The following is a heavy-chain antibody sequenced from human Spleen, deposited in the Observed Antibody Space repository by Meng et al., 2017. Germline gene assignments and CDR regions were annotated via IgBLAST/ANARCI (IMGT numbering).Heavy chain of an antibody. CDR3: ARDSYSGSYYDSFDY. CDR1: GFTFSSYG. J-gene: IGHJ4*02. CDR2: IWYDGSNK. D-gene: IGHD1-26*01. Sequence: GESLKISCAASGFTFSSYGMHWVRQAPGKGLEWVAVIWYDGSNKYYADSVKGRFTISRDNSKNTLYLQMNSLRAEDTAVYYCARDSYSGSYYDSFDYWGQGTLVTVSS. V-gene: IGHV3-33*08.